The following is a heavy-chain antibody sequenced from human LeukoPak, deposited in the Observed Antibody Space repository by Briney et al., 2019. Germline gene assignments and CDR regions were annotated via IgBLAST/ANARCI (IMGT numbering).Heavy chain of an antibody. D-gene: IGHD4-17*01. Sequence: SETLSLTCTVSGGSISSSSYYWGWIRQPPGKGLEWIGSIYYSGCTYYNPSLKSRVTISVDTSKNQSSLKLSSVTAADTAVYYCASTYYGDYVLSYYFDYWGQGTLVTASS. J-gene: IGHJ4*02. V-gene: IGHV4-39*01. CDR2: IYYSGCT. CDR3: ASTYYGDYVLSYYFDY. CDR1: GGSISSSSYY.